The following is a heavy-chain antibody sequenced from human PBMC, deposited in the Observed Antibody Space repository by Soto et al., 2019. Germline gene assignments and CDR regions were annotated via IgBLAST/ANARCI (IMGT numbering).Heavy chain of an antibody. J-gene: IGHJ4*02. V-gene: IGHV4-34*01. D-gene: IGHD3-9*01. CDR3: ARGPLRLRYRDDY. CDR1: GGSFSGYY. Sequence: QVQLQQWGAGLLKPSETLSLTCAVYGGSFSGYYWSWIRQPPGKGLEWIGEINHSGSTNYNPSLKSRVTISVDTSKNQFSLKLSSVTAADTAVYYCARGPLRLRYRDDYWGQGTLVTVSS. CDR2: INHSGST.